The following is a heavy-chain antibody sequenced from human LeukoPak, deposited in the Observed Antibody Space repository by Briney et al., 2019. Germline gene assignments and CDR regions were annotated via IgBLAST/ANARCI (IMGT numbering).Heavy chain of an antibody. D-gene: IGHD6-13*01. CDR3: ARVFGAAAGYFDY. Sequence: GGPLRLSCAASGFTFSSSGMHWVRQAPGKGLEWVSYISSSGSTIYYADSVKGRFTISRDNAKNSLYLQMNSLRAEDTALYYCARVFGAAAGYFDYWGQGTLVTVSS. J-gene: IGHJ4*02. V-gene: IGHV3-48*04. CDR1: GFTFSSSG. CDR2: ISSSGSTI.